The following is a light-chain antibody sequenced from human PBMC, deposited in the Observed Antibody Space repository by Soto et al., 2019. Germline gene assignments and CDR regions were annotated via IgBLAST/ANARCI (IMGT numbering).Light chain of an antibody. V-gene: IGLV2-23*02. CDR1: SSDVGSYNL. J-gene: IGLJ2*01. Sequence: QSALTQSASVSGSPGQSITISCTGTSSDVGSYNLVSWYQQHPDKAPKLIIYEVNKRPSGISNRFSGSKSGNTASLTISGLQAEDEADYYCCSYAGSTNYVLFGGGTKVTVL. CDR3: CSYAGSTNYVL. CDR2: EVN.